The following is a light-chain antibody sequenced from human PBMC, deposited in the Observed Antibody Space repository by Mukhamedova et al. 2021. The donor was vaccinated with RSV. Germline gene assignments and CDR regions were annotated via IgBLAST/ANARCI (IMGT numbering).Light chain of an antibody. CDR3: QKYDSAPRT. Sequence: WYQRRVHGKVPKLLIYAASVSQSGVPSRFTGSGSGTDFSLTISSLQPEDYAIYYCQKYDSAPRTFGPGTKVDIK. V-gene: IGKV1-27*01. J-gene: IGKJ3*01. CDR2: AAS.